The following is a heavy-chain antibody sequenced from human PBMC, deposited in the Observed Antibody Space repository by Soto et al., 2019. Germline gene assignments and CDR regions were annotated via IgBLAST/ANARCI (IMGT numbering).Heavy chain of an antibody. CDR1: GFTVSSNY. CDR3: ARGRGSSSWFSYYYYYMDV. V-gene: IGHV3-66*01. CDR2: IYSGGST. D-gene: IGHD6-13*01. Sequence: EVQLVESGGGLVQPGGSLRLSCAASGFTVSSNYMSWVRQAPGKGLEWVSVIYSGGSTYYADSVKGRFTISRDNSKNTLYLQMNGLRAEDTAVYYCARGRGSSSWFSYYYYYMDVWGKGTTVTVSS. J-gene: IGHJ6*03.